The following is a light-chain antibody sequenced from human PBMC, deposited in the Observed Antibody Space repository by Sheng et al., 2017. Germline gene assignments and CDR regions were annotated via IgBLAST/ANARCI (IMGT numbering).Light chain of an antibody. CDR3: QQCDNVPLT. CDR2: DAS. J-gene: IGKJ4*01. V-gene: IGKV1-33*01. CDR1: QDISNY. Sequence: DIQMTQSPSSLSASVGDRVTITCQASQDISNYLNWYQQKPGKAPKLLIYDASNLGTGVPSRFSWSGSGTDFTFTISSLQPEDIGTYYCQQCDNVPLTFGGGTKVEIK.